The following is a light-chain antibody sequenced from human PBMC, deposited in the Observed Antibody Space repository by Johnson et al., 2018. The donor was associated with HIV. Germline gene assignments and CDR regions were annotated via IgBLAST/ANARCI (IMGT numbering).Light chain of an antibody. CDR3: GTWDGRLSTGAV. CDR1: SANIGDNS. CDR2: ENN. V-gene: IGLV1-51*02. Sequence: QSVLTQPPSVSAAPGQKVTISCSGSSANIGDNSVSWYQQLPGTAPKPLIYENNKRPSGTPDRFSGSKYGTSATLAIPGLPTADEADYYCGTWDGRLSTGAVIGTGTKVTVL. J-gene: IGLJ1*01.